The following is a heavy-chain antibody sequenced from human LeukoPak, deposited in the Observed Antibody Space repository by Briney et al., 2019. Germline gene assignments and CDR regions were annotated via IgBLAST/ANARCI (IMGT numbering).Heavy chain of an antibody. CDR1: GGSISSGDYY. D-gene: IGHD3-22*01. CDR2: IYYSGST. CDR3: ARDLSSGYSRFWFDP. J-gene: IGHJ5*02. V-gene: IGHV4-30-4*02. Sequence: SETLSLTCTVSGGSISSGDYYWSWIRQPPGKGLEWIGYIYYSGSTYYNPSLKSRVTISVDTSKNQFSLKLSSVTAADTAVYYCARDLSSGYSRFWFDPWGQGTLVTVSS.